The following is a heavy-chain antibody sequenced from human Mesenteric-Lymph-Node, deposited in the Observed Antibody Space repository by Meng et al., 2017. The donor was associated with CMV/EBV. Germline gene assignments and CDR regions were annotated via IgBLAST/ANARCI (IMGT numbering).Heavy chain of an antibody. V-gene: IGHV5-51*01. J-gene: IGHJ4*02. CDR3: ARLSKSGSYFAEFDY. D-gene: IGHD1-26*01. CDR2: IYPGDSDT. CDR1: GYSFTSYW. Sequence: KVSCKGSGYSFTSYWIGWVRQMPGKGLEWMGIIYPGDSDTRYSPSFQGQVTISADKSISTAYLQWSSLKASDTAMYYCARLSKSGSYFAEFDYWGQGTLVTVSS.